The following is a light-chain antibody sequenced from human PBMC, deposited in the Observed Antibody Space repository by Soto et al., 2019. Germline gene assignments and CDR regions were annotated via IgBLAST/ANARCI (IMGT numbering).Light chain of an antibody. CDR3: SSHGGTSPYV. V-gene: IGLV2-8*01. Sequence: QSVLTQPPSASGSPGQSVAISCTGTASDIGGYNFVSWYQQHPGKAPKLMIYEVNKRPSGVPDRFSGSKSGNTASLTVSGLQAEDEAAYYCSSHGGTSPYVFGTGTKLTVL. J-gene: IGLJ1*01. CDR1: ASDIGGYNF. CDR2: EVN.